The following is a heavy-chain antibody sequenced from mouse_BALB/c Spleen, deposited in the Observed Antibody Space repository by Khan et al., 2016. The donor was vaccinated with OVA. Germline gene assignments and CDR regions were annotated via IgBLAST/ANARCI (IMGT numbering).Heavy chain of an antibody. V-gene: IGHV3-2*02. CDR1: GSSISSGYA. CDR3: ARNNNWYFDV. D-gene: IGHD1-1*01. Sequence: VQLKESGPGLVKPSQSLSLPCTVSGSSISSGYAWNWIRQFPGNKLEWMGYIRYSGTTTYNPSLKSRISMTRDTSKNQFFLQLNSVTTEDTATYYCARNNNWYFDVWGAGTTVTVSS. J-gene: IGHJ1*01. CDR2: IRYSGTT.